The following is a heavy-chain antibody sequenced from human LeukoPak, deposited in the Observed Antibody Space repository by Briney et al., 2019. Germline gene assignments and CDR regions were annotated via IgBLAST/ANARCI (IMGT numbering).Heavy chain of an antibody. V-gene: IGHV3-21*01. CDR1: GFTFSTFA. Sequence: GGSLRLSCAASGFTFSTFAMIWVRQPPGKGLEWVSSIFPSGGEIHYADSVRGRFTISRDNAKNSLYLQMNSLRAEDTAVYYCARTPGDYVGNYYYYYMDVWGKGTTVTISS. CDR3: ARTPGDYVGNYYYYYMDV. CDR2: IFPSGGEI. J-gene: IGHJ6*03. D-gene: IGHD4-17*01.